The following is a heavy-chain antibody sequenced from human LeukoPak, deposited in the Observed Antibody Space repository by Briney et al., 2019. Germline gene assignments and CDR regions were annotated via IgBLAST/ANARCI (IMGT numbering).Heavy chain of an antibody. J-gene: IGHJ6*03. D-gene: IGHD1/OR15-1a*01. CDR2: IYHSGNT. CDR1: AYSISSGYY. Sequence: SETLSLTCTVSAYSISSGYYWGWIRQPPGKGLEWIGSIYHSGNTFYNPSLKSRVTMSVDTSKNQFSLNLRSVTAADTAVYYCARVQTRNYYYYYVDVWGKGTTVTVSS. CDR3: ARVQTRNYYYYYVDV. V-gene: IGHV4-38-2*02.